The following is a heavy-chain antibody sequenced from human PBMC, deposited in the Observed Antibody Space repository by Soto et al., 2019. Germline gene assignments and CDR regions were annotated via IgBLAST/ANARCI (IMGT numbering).Heavy chain of an antibody. CDR1: GGTFSSYA. Sequence: RASVKVSCKASGGTFSSYAISWVRQAPGQGLEWMGGIIPIFGTANYAQKFQGRVTITADESTSTAYMELSSLRSEDTAVYYCARADCTNGVCSFGYHGMDVWGQGTTVTVSS. CDR3: ARADCTNGVCSFGYHGMDV. D-gene: IGHD2-8*01. V-gene: IGHV1-69*13. CDR2: IIPIFGTA. J-gene: IGHJ6*02.